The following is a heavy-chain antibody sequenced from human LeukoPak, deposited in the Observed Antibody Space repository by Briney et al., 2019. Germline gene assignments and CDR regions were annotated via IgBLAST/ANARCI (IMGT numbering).Heavy chain of an antibody. CDR1: GGSISSSSYY. CDR2: IHYSGST. V-gene: IGHV4-39*01. D-gene: IGHD6-19*01. CDR3: ARTEAFFQWLFDY. J-gene: IGHJ4*02. Sequence: SETLSLTCTVSGGSISSSSYYWGWIRQPPGKGLEWIGSIHYSGSTYYNPSLKSRVTISVDTSKNQFSLKLSSVTAADTAVYYCARTEAFFQWLFDYWGQGTLVTVSS.